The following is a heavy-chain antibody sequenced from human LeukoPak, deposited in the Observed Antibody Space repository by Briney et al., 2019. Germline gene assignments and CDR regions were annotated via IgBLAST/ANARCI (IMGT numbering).Heavy chain of an antibody. CDR1: GGSISSYY. CDR3: ARSEDDFWSTYYFDY. V-gene: IGHV4-59*01. CDR2: IYYSGST. J-gene: IGHJ4*02. Sequence: SETLSLTCTVSGGSISSYYWSWIRQPPGKGLEWIGYIYYSGSTSYNPSLKSGVTISVDTSKNQFSLKLSSVTAADTAVYYCARSEDDFWSTYYFDYWGQGTLVTVSA. D-gene: IGHD3-3*01.